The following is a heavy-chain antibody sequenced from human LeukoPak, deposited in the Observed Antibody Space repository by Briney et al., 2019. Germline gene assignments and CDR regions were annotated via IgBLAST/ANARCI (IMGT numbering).Heavy chain of an antibody. CDR1: GYLFISYG. CDR2: INPNSGGT. V-gene: IGHV1-2*02. Sequence: ASVRVSCKASGYLFISYGINWVRQAPGQGLEWMGWINPNSGGTSYAQKFQGRVTMTRDTSISTAYMDLSSLRSDDTAVYYCARGGWVRGVITRNGLDYWGQGTLVTVSS. D-gene: IGHD3-10*01. J-gene: IGHJ4*02. CDR3: ARGGWVRGVITRNGLDY.